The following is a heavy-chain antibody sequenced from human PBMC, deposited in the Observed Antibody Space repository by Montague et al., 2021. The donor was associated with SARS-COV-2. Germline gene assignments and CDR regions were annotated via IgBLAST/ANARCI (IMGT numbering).Heavy chain of an antibody. J-gene: IGHJ4*02. D-gene: IGHD3-10*01. V-gene: IGHV4-59*08. CDR1: GGSISGYF. CDR3: AATDYFASGKYGF. Sequence: SETLSLTCTVSGGSISGYFWSWIRQSPGKGLEWIGYIYYSGTTKYNPALKSRVAISLETSKNQFSLELNSVTAADTAAYYCAATDYFASGKYGFWGQGTWVTVSS. CDR2: IYYSGTT.